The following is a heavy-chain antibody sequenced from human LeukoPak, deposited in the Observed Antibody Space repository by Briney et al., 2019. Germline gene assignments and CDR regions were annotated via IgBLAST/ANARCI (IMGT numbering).Heavy chain of an antibody. V-gene: IGHV3-30*02. D-gene: IGHD2-8*02. CDR1: GFTFSNYG. Sequence: PGGTLRLSCAASGFTFSNYGMHWVRQAPGKGLEWVTFIHFDGSNKYNAASVKGRFTISRDNSKNTLYLQMNGLRAEDRAGYYCAKDIYQSTGIGGCWGQGTLVTVSS. CDR3: AKDIYQSTGIGGC. CDR2: IHFDGSNK. J-gene: IGHJ4*02.